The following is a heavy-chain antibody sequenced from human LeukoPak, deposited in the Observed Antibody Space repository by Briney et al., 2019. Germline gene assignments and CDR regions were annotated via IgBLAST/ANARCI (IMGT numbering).Heavy chain of an antibody. CDR3: ATTGGEQWLACDY. V-gene: IGHV1-24*01. CDR1: RYTLTELS. CDR2: FDPEDGET. Sequence: ASVKVSYKVSRYTLTELSMHWVRQAPGKGLEWMGGFDPEDGETIYAQKFQGRVTMTEDTSTDTAYMELSSLRSEDTAVYYCATTGGEQWLACDYWGQGTLVTVSS. D-gene: IGHD6-19*01. J-gene: IGHJ4*02.